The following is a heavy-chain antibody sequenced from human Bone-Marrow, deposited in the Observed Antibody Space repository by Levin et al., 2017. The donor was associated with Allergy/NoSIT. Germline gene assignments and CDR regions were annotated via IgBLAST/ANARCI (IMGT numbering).Heavy chain of an antibody. CDR3: ARGGRRYYLGNYNDFFYFDS. J-gene: IGHJ4*02. Sequence: GESLKISCKASGYSFTAYAIHWVRQAPGQTFEWMGWINPENPIAKQSQRFRGRLTITTDTSASTAYMEMSGLTSEDTALYYCARGGRRYYLGNYNDFFYFDSWGQGTLVTVSS. CDR1: GYSFTAYA. V-gene: IGHV1-3*01. CDR2: INPENPIA. D-gene: IGHD1-7*01.